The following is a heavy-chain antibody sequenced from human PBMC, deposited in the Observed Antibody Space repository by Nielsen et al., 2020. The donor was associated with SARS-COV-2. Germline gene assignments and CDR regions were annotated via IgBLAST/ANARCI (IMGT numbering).Heavy chain of an antibody. CDR3: AREFYADSAGSSSIYGMDV. CDR2: ISAYNGNT. CDR1: GYTFTSYG. Sequence: ASVKVSCKASGYTFTSYGISWVRQAPAQGLEWMGWISAYNGNTNYAQNLQGRVTMTTDTSTSTAYMELRSLRSDDTAVYYCAREFYADSAGSSSIYGMDVWGQGTTVTVSS. D-gene: IGHD2/OR15-2a*01. V-gene: IGHV1-18*01. J-gene: IGHJ6*02.